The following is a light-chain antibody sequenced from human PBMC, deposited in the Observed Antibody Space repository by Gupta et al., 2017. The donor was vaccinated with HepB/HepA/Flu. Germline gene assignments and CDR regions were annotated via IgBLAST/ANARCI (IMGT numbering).Light chain of an antibody. J-gene: IGKJ1*01. V-gene: IGKV2-28*01. Sequence: DIVMTQSPLSLPVTPGEPASISCRSSQSLLHSNGYNYLDWYLQKPGQSPQLLIYLGSNRASGVPDRFSGSVSGTDFTLKISRVEAEDVGVYYCMQVLQTPLTFGQGTKVEIK. CDR2: LGS. CDR1: QSLLHSNGYNY. CDR3: MQVLQTPLT.